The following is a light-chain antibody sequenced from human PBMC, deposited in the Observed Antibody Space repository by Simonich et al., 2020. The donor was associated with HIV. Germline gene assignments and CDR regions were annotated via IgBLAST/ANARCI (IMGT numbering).Light chain of an antibody. CDR3: QQCYSHPHT. CDR2: GAS. CDR1: QSVSSN. Sequence: EIVLTQSPATLSLSPGERATLSCRASQSVSSNLACYQQKPGLAPRLLIYGASPRATVIPARFSGSGSGTDFTLTISSLQAEDVAIYYCQQCYSHPHTFGQGTKLEIK. J-gene: IGKJ2*01. V-gene: IGKV3-15*01.